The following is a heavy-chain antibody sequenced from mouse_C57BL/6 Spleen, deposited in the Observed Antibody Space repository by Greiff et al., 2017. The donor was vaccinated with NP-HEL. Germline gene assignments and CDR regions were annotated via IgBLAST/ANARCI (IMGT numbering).Heavy chain of an antibody. CDR3: ASGLNQDY. Sequence: VQLQESGPELVKPGASVKISCKASGYAFSSSWMNWVKQRPGKGLEWIGRIYPGDGDTNYNGKFKGKATLTADKSSSTAYMQLSSLTSEDSAVYFCASGLNQDYWGQGTTLTVSS. J-gene: IGHJ2*01. V-gene: IGHV1-82*01. CDR1: GYAFSSSW. CDR2: IYPGDGDT.